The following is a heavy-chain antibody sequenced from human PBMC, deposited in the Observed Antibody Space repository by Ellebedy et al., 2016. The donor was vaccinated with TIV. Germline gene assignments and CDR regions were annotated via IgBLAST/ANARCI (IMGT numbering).Heavy chain of an antibody. Sequence: GESLKISXAASGFTFSDYYMSWIRQAPGKGLEWISYISGSGATMYYADSVKGRFTISRDNSKNTVYLQMNSLRAEDTAVYYCAKDRDSNPFSWFDPWGQGTLVTVSS. CDR1: GFTFSDYY. V-gene: IGHV3-11*01. J-gene: IGHJ5*02. D-gene: IGHD2-21*02. CDR2: ISGSGATM. CDR3: AKDRDSNPFSWFDP.